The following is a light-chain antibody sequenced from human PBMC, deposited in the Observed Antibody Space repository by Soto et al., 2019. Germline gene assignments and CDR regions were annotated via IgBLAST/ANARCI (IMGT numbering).Light chain of an antibody. CDR1: QSVTSN. CDR3: QQYNNWPLS. Sequence: EIVMTQSPATLSVSRGERVTLSCRASQSVTSNLAWYQYTPGQSPRLLISGASSGATGLPSRFSGSVSGTEFTLTISSLQSEDFAVYYCQQYNNWPLSFGQGTKVDIK. V-gene: IGKV3-15*01. CDR2: GAS. J-gene: IGKJ1*01.